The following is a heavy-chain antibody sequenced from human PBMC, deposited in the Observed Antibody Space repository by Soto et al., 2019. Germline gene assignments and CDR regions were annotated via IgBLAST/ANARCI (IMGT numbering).Heavy chain of an antibody. CDR2: ISSDGSVT. Sequence: EVQLVESGGGLVQPGGSLRLSCAASGFTFSTYWMHWVRQAPGKGPVWVSRISSDGSVTDYAGSVKGRFTISRDNAKTTLYLQMNSLRAEDTAVYYCASAITSVGATTKGDYWGQGTLVTVSS. D-gene: IGHD1-26*01. V-gene: IGHV3-74*01. CDR3: ASAITSVGATTKGDY. J-gene: IGHJ4*02. CDR1: GFTFSTYW.